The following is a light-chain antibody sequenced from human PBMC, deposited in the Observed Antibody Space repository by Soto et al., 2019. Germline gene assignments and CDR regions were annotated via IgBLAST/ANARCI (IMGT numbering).Light chain of an antibody. CDR3: ISYTSSSTWV. J-gene: IGLJ3*02. V-gene: IGLV2-14*01. CDR1: SSDIGGYNY. CDR2: EVS. Sequence: QSALTQPASVSGSPGQSITISCTGTSSDIGGYNYASWYQQHPGKAPKLMIYEVSNRPSGVSDRFSGSRSGNTASLTISGLQAEDESDYYCISYTSSSTWVFGGGTKLTVL.